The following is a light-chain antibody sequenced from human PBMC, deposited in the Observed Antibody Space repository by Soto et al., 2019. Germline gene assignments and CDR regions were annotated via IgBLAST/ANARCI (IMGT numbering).Light chain of an antibody. CDR1: QDISNY. J-gene: IGKJ5*01. V-gene: IGKV1-33*01. Sequence: DIQMTQSPSSLSASVGDRVTITCQASQDISNYLNWYQQKPGKAPKLLIYDASNLQTGVPSRFSGRGSGTDFTFTISSLQPDDSGTYYCQQYDDLPITFGQGTRLEIK. CDR2: DAS. CDR3: QQYDDLPIT.